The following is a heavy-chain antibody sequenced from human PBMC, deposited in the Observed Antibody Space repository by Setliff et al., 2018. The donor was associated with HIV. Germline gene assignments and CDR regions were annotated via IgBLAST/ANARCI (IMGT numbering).Heavy chain of an antibody. D-gene: IGHD6-13*01. CDR1: GGSISSSSYY. Sequence: PSETLSLTCTVSGGSISSSSYYWGWVRQPPGKGLEWIGEIYHSGSTNYNPSLKSRVTMSVDKSKNQFSLKLRSVTAADTAVYYCARGAAAGTEYYYYGMDVWGQGTTVTVSS. CDR3: ARGAAAGTEYYYYGMDV. CDR2: IYHSGST. V-gene: IGHV4-61*05. J-gene: IGHJ6*02.